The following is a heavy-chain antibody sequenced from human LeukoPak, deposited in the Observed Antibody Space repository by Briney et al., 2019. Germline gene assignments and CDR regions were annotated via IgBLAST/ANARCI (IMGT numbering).Heavy chain of an antibody. CDR2: ISYDGSNK. D-gene: IGHD3-22*01. J-gene: IGHJ4*02. CDR3: AKDRYDSSEGWIDY. CDR1: GFTFSNYG. Sequence: GGSLRLSCAASGFTFSNYGMHWVRQAPGKGLEWVAVISYDGSNKYYAESAKGRFTISRDNSKNTLYLQMNSPRAEDTAVYYCAKDRYDSSEGWIDYWGQGTLVTVSS. V-gene: IGHV3-30*18.